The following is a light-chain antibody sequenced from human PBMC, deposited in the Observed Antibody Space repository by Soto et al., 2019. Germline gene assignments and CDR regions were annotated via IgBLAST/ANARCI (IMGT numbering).Light chain of an antibody. CDR2: DFS. V-gene: IGLV2-14*03. CDR3: ASYTTGRIRV. CDR1: SSDIGAYNS. J-gene: IGLJ2*01. Sequence: QSALTQPASVSASPGQSITISCTGTSSDIGAYNSVSWYQQHPGEAPQLIIYDFSYRPSGISSRFYGSQSGNTASLTVAWLQADADADYYGASYTTGRIRVFGGGTKLTVL.